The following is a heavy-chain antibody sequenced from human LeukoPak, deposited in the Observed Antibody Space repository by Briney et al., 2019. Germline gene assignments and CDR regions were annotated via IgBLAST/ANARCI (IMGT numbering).Heavy chain of an antibody. J-gene: IGHJ3*02. Sequence: PGGSLRLSCAASEFTFSSYSMNWVRQAPGKGLEWVSSISSSSTYIYYAESLKGRFTISRDNAKNSLYLQMNSLRAEDTAVYYCARGRSPGAFDIWGQGTMVTVSS. V-gene: IGHV3-21*01. CDR1: EFTFSSYS. CDR2: ISSSSTYI. CDR3: ARGRSPGAFDI.